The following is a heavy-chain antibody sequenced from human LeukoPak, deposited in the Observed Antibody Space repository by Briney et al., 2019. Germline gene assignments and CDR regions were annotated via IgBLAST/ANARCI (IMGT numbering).Heavy chain of an antibody. J-gene: IGHJ4*02. CDR1: GFTFSSYR. Sequence: GGSLRLSCAASGFTFSSYRMIWVRQAPGKGLEWVSSISTIVGSIYYADSVKGRFTISRDNSKNTLYLQMNSLRAEDTAVYYCARVPTTVTTVYFDYWGQGTLVTVSS. CDR2: ISTIVGSI. CDR3: ARVPTTVTTVYFDY. V-gene: IGHV3-21*04. D-gene: IGHD4-17*01.